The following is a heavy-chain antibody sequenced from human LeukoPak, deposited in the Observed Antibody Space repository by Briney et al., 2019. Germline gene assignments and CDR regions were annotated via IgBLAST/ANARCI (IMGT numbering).Heavy chain of an antibody. CDR1: GFTFSSYA. J-gene: IGHJ5*02. CDR3: ARERYSGYDLVWWFDP. D-gene: IGHD5-12*01. CDR2: ISYDGSNK. Sequence: GGSLRLSCAASGFTFSSYAMHWVRQAPGKGLEWVAVISYDGSNKYYADSVKGRFTISRDNSKNTLYLQMNSLRAEDTAVYYCARERYSGYDLVWWFDPWGQGTLVTVSS. V-gene: IGHV3-30*04.